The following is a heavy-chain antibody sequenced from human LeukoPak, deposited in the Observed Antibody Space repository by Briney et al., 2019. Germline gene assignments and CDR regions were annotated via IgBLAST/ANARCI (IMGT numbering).Heavy chain of an antibody. CDR1: GFTFSSYS. CDR2: ISSSSSYI. CDR3: ARGSYCSGGSCFDY. Sequence: KTGGSLRLSCAASGFTFSSYSMNWVRQAPGKGLEWVSSISSSSSYIYYADSVKGRFTISRDNAKNSLYLQMNSLRAEDTAVYYCARGSYCSGGSCFDYWGQGTLVTVPS. J-gene: IGHJ4*02. D-gene: IGHD2-15*01. V-gene: IGHV3-21*01.